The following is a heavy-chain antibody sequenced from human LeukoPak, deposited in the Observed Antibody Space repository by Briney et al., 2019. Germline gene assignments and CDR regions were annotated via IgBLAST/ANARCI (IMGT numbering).Heavy chain of an antibody. D-gene: IGHD3-22*01. J-gene: IGHJ4*02. CDR1: GYTFSGHY. CDR3: ARGLTYYYDSSGYYPPDY. V-gene: IGHV1-3*01. Sequence: ASVKASCKASGYTFSGHYMHWVRQAPGQRLEWMGWINAGNGNTKYSQKFQGRVTITRDTSASTAYMELSSLRSEDTAVYYCARGLTYYYDSSGYYPPDYWGQGTLVTVSS. CDR2: INAGNGNT.